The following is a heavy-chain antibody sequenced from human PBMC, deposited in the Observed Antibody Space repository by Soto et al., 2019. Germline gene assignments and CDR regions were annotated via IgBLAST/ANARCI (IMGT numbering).Heavy chain of an antibody. Sequence: QVQLVQSGAEVKKPGASVKVSCKASGYTFTSYDINWVRQATGQGLEWMGWMNPNSGNTGYAQKFQGRVTMTRNTSISTAYMELSSLRSEDTAVYYCAIGINYYASGDDAFDIWGQGTMVTVSS. J-gene: IGHJ3*02. D-gene: IGHD3-10*01. V-gene: IGHV1-8*01. CDR1: GYTFTSYD. CDR2: MNPNSGNT. CDR3: AIGINYYASGDDAFDI.